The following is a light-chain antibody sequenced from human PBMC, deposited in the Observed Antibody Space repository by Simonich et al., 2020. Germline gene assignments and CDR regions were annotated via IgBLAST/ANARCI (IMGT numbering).Light chain of an antibody. J-gene: IGLJ2*01. CDR1: SSNIGAGYD. Sequence: QSVLTQPPSVSGAPGQRVTISCTGSSSNIGAGYDVHWSQQLPGTAPKLLIYGNSNRPSGVPDRCSGSKSGTSASLAITGLQAEDEADYYCQSYDSSLSGSVFGGGTKLTVL. CDR2: GNS. V-gene: IGLV1-40*01. CDR3: QSYDSSLSGSV.